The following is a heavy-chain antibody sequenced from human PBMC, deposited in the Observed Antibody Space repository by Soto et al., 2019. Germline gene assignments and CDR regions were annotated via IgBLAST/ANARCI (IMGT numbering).Heavy chain of an antibody. Sequence: PSETLSLTCTVSGGSISSGGYYWSWIRQHPGKGLEWIGYIYYSGSTYYNPSLKSRVTISVDTSKNQFSLKLSSVTAADTAVYYCAREVDGSAMYYYDSSGTNWDNWFDPWGQGTLVTVSS. D-gene: IGHD3-22*01. CDR3: AREVDGSAMYYYDSSGTNWDNWFDP. J-gene: IGHJ5*02. CDR1: GGSISSGGYY. V-gene: IGHV4-31*03. CDR2: IYYSGST.